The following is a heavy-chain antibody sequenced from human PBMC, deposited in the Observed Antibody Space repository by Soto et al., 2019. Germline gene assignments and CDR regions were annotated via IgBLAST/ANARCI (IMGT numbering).Heavy chain of an antibody. CDR2: IIPIFDTS. D-gene: IGHD6-19*01. CDR1: GGTFSSYT. Sequence: SVKVSCKASGGTFSSYTISWVRKAPGQGLEWMGGIIPIFDTSNYAQKFKGRVTITADESTNTAYMELSSLRSEDTAVYYCARGERAAVAANLDYWGQGTLVTVSS. V-gene: IGHV1-69*13. J-gene: IGHJ4*02. CDR3: ARGERAAVAANLDY.